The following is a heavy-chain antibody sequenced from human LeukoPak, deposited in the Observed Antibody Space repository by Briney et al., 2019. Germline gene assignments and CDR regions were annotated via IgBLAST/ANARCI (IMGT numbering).Heavy chain of an antibody. CDR1: GGTFSSYA. Sequence: ASVKVSCKASGGTFSSYAISWVRQAPGQGLEWMGGIIPIFGTANYAQKFQGGVTITADKSTSTAYMELSSLRSEDTAVYYCARATQYYYGSGSYGDAFDIWGQGTMVTVSS. V-gene: IGHV1-69*06. CDR3: ARATQYYYGSGSYGDAFDI. CDR2: IIPIFGTA. D-gene: IGHD3-10*01. J-gene: IGHJ3*02.